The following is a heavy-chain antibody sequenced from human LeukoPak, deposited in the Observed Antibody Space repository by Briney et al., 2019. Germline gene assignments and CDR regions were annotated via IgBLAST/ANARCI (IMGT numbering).Heavy chain of an antibody. J-gene: IGHJ4*02. D-gene: IGHD4-17*01. Sequence: PSETLSLTCTVSGGSISSYYWSWIRQPPGKGLEWIGYIYYSGSTNYNPSLKSRVTISVDTSKNQFSLKLSSVTAADTAVYYCARGSQFGVYGDYLFDYWGQGTLVTVSS. CDR3: ARGSQFGVYGDYLFDY. CDR2: IYYSGST. V-gene: IGHV4-59*01. CDR1: GGSISSYY.